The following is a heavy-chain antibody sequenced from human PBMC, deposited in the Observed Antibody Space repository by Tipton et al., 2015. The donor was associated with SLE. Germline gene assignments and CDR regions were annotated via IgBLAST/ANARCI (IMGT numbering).Heavy chain of an antibody. Sequence: TLSLTCTVSGGFISSSDYFWGWIRQPPGKGLEWIGTIYYSGSTYYNPSLKSRLTISLDTSKNHFSLKLSSVTAADTAVYYCARVPRTFYYDYSGHFDYWGPGTLVTVSS. CDR2: IYYSGST. CDR3: ARVPRTFYYDYSGHFDY. V-gene: IGHV4-39*07. J-gene: IGHJ4*02. D-gene: IGHD3-22*01. CDR1: GGFISSSDYF.